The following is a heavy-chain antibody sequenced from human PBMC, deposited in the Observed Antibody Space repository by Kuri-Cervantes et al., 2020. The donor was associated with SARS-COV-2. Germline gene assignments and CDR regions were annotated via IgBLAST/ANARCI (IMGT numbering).Heavy chain of an antibody. V-gene: IGHV4-31*03. D-gene: IGHD4-17*01. CDR3: ARGGTTVPTSGAFDF. CDR1: GGSISSSGHY. CDR2: VYYNGNT. Sequence: SETLSLTCSVSGGSISSSGHYWGWVRQHPGRGPEWIGYVYYNGNTFYSPSLKSRVTMSIDTSRNQFSLRLSSVTAADTAVYYCARGGTTVPTSGAFDFWGQGTLVTVSS. J-gene: IGHJ3*01.